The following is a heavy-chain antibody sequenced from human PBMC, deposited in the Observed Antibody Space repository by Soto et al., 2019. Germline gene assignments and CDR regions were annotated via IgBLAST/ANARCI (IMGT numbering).Heavy chain of an antibody. CDR2: IYSGGST. Sequence: GGSLRLSCAASGFTVSSNYMSWVRQAPGKGLEWVSVIYSGGSTYYADSVKGRFTISRDNSKNTLYLQMNSLRAEDTAMYYCARPSTGHDAFDIWGQGTMVTVSS. CDR1: GFTVSSNY. V-gene: IGHV3-53*01. J-gene: IGHJ3*02. CDR3: ARPSTGHDAFDI. D-gene: IGHD1-1*01.